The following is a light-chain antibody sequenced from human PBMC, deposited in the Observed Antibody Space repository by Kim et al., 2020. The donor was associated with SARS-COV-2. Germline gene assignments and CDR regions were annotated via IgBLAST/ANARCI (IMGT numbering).Light chain of an antibody. V-gene: IGLV4-69*01. Sequence: SVKLTGTLSSGHSSYAIAGHQQQPEKDPRYLMKLNSDGSHSKGDGIPDRFSGSSSGAERYLTISSLQSEDEADYYCQTWGTGIWVFGGGTQLTVL. CDR3: QTWGTGIWV. J-gene: IGLJ3*02. CDR2: LNSDGSH. CDR1: SGHSSYA.